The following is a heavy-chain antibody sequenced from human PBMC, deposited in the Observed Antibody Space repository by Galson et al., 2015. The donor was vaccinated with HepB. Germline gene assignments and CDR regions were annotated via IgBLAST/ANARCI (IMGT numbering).Heavy chain of an antibody. J-gene: IGHJ5*02. Sequence: SLRLSCAASGFTFSSYAMHWVRQAPGKGLKWVAVISYDGSNKYHADSVKGRFTISRDNSKNTLYLQMNSLRAEDTAVYYCARDGCSTSCGNWFDPWGQGTLVTVSS. CDR3: ARDGCSTSCGNWFDP. CDR2: ISYDGSNK. CDR1: GFTFSSYA. D-gene: IGHD2-2*01. V-gene: IGHV3-30*04.